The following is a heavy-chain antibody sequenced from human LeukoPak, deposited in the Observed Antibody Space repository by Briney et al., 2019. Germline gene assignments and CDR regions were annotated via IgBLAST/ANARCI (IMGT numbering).Heavy chain of an antibody. J-gene: IGHJ4*02. CDR2: IYYSGST. Sequence: SETLSLTCTVSGGSISSYYWSWIRQPPGKGLEWIGYIYYSGSTNYNPSLKSRVTISVDTSKNQFSLKLSSVTAADTAVYYCATLNLRGSDYWGQGTLVTVSS. CDR3: ATLNLRGSDY. D-gene: IGHD3-10*01. V-gene: IGHV4-59*08. CDR1: GGSISSYY.